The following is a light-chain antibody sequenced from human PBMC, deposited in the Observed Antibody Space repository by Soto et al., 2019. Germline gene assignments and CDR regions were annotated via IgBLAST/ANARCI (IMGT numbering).Light chain of an antibody. CDR1: QSIGSW. Sequence: DIQVTQSPSTLSASVRDRVTITCRASQSIGSWLAWYQQKPQKAPRLLIYKASTLESGVPSRFRGGGSGTDFTLTISSLQPEDFATYYCQEYKNYPWTFGQRTKVDI. V-gene: IGKV1-5*03. CDR2: KAS. J-gene: IGKJ1*01. CDR3: QEYKNYPWT.